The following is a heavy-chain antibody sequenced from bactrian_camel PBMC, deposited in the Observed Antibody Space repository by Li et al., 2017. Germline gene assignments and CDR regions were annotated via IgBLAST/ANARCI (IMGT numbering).Heavy chain of an antibody. J-gene: IGHJ4*01. CDR1: GSRFGIYC. D-gene: IGHD2*01. Sequence: QVQLVESGGGSVQAGGSLRLSCTAPGSRFGIYCMGWLRQGPGKEREGIAQMDMTGTTRVAASVKGRFTISRDSSETTLYLQMDSLKPEDTAMYYCAADPGSGGSCSPNLPLTTDANYFVGQGTQVTVS. CDR2: MDMTGTT. V-gene: IGHV3S53*01.